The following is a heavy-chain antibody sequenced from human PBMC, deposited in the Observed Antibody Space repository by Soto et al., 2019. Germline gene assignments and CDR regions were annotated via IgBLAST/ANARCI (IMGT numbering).Heavy chain of an antibody. Sequence: PSQRLYLTRAIFAHSVTSNIAAWNWIMQSPSRGLDWLGSTYYRSKWYNDHAVSVKSRITINPDTSKNQFSMQLTSVTPEDPAVYSCARVGDPTDAVTQDRNWVDPCGRGSRFTVS. J-gene: IGHJ5*02. V-gene: IGHV6-1*01. CDR2: TYYRSKWYN. D-gene: IGHD3-10*01. CDR3: ARVGDPTDAVTQDRNWVDP. CDR1: AHSVTSNIAA.